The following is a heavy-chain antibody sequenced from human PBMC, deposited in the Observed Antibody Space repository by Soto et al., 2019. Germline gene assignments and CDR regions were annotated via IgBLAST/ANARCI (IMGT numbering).Heavy chain of an antibody. J-gene: IGHJ6*02. V-gene: IGHV3-23*01. CDR3: AKDPSADGGMDV. CDR2: ISGSGGST. CDR1: GITFTSYA. Sequence: GGSLRPSCAASGITFTSYALSWVRQAPGKGLQWVSPISGSGGSTYYADSVKGRFTISRDNPKNTLYLQMNSLRADDTAVYYCAKDPSADGGMDVWGQGTTVTVSS. D-gene: IGHD2-15*01.